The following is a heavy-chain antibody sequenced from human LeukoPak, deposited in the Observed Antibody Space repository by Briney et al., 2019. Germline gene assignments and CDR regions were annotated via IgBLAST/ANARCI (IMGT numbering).Heavy chain of an antibody. CDR3: ARQTGSGLFILP. D-gene: IGHD3/OR15-3a*01. V-gene: IGHV4-59*08. J-gene: IGHJ4*02. CDR2: VYYSGST. CDR1: GGSISSYY. Sequence: SETLSLTCTVSGGSISSYYWSWIRQPPGKGLEWIGYVYYSGSTNYNPSLKSRVTISVDTSKNQFFLRLTSVTAADTAVYYCARQTGSGLFILPGGQGTLVTVSS.